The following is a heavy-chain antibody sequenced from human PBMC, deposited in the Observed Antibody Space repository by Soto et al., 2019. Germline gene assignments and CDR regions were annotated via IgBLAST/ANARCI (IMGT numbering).Heavy chain of an antibody. Sequence: PAGSLRLTCAASGFTFSSYWMSWVRQAPRKGLEWVANIKQDGSETYYVDSVKGRFTISVDNAKNSPYLQLNSVRAEDTAVYYCARVTYSSGYYLRFDYFDYWGQGTLVTVSS. J-gene: IGHJ4*02. CDR2: IKQDGSET. V-gene: IGHV3-7*03. CDR1: GFTFSSYW. CDR3: ARVTYSSGYYLRFDYFDY. D-gene: IGHD3-22*01.